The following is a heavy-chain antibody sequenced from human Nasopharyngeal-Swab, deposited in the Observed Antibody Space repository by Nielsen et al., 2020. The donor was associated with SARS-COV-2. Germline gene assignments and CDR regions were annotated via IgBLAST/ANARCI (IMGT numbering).Heavy chain of an antibody. J-gene: IGHJ4*02. CDR3: ASPHCNAGLCYSRAAFDS. D-gene: IGHD2-8*02. CDR2: ISPNSGGT. CDR1: RYTFTGYF. Sequence: ASVKVSCKPSRYTFTGYFIHWVRQAPGEGLEWMVRISPNSGGTNNAQKFQGRVTMTWETSISTAYMPLSRLRSDDTAVYYCASPHCNAGLCYSRAAFDSWGPGTLVTVSS. V-gene: IGHV1-2*06.